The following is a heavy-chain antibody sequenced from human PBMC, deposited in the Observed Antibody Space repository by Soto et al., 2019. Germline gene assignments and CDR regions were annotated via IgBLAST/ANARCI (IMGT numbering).Heavy chain of an antibody. Sequence: PGGSLRLSCVASGSTFSSDVMSWVRQAPGKGLEWVSGISGGTTYYADSVKGRFTISRDNFKNTLFLQMNSLRAEDTAVYQCATRDWVTSGSSHFYVTDAWGQGTKVTVSS. J-gene: IGHJ6*02. CDR2: ISGGTT. CDR3: ATRDWVTSGSSHFYVTDA. D-gene: IGHD1-26*01. V-gene: IGHV3-23*01. CDR1: GSTFSSDV.